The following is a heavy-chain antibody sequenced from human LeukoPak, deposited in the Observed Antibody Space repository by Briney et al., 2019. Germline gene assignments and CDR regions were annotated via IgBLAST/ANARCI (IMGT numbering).Heavy chain of an antibody. CDR1: GGSISSSSYY. D-gene: IGHD1-26*01. CDR2: IYYSGST. V-gene: IGHV4-39*01. Sequence: SETLSLTCTVSGGSISSSSYYWGWIRQPPGKGLEWIGSIYYSGSTYYNPSLKSRVTISVDTSKNQFSLKLSSVTAADRAVYYCARHGGYAYAFDIWGEGTTVTVSS. CDR3: ARHGGYAYAFDI. J-gene: IGHJ3*02.